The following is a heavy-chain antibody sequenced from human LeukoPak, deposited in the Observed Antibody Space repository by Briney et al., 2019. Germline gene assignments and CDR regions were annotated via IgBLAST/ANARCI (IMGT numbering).Heavy chain of an antibody. J-gene: IGHJ4*02. CDR3: ARASPLGYCSGGSCYSGYFDY. Sequence: ASVKVSCKASGGTFSSYAISWVRQAPGQGLEWMGGIIPIFGTANYAQKFQGRVTITTDESTSTAYMELSSLRSEDTAVYYCARASPLGYCSGGSCYSGYFDYWGQGTLVTVSS. CDR2: IIPIFGTA. D-gene: IGHD2-15*01. V-gene: IGHV1-69*05. CDR1: GGTFSSYA.